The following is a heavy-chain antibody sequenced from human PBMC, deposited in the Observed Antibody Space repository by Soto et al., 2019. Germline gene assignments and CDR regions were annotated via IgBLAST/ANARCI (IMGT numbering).Heavy chain of an antibody. CDR2: IIPIFGTA. V-gene: IGHV1-69*13. CDR3: ARDPRYSSGLGFDP. CDR1: GGTFSSYA. J-gene: IGHJ5*02. D-gene: IGHD6-19*01. Sequence: AASVKVSCKASGGTFSSYAISWVRQAPGQGLEWMGGIIPIFGTANYAQKFQGRVTITADESTSTAYMELSSLRSEDTAVYYCARDPRYSSGLGFDPWGQGTLVTVSS.